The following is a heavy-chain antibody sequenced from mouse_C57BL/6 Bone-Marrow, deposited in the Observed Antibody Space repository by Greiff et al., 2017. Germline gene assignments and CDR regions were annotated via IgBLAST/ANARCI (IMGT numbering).Heavy chain of an antibody. CDR3: AREGDMGYCYLYAMDY. CDR1: GYTFTSYG. D-gene: IGHD2-12*01. J-gene: IGHJ4*01. V-gene: IGHV1-81*01. Sequence: QVQLQQSGAELARPGASVKLSCKASGYTFTSYGISWVKQRTGQGLEWIGEIYPRSGNTYYNEKFKGKATLTADKSSSTAYMELRSLTSEDSAVYFCAREGDMGYCYLYAMDYWGQGTSVTVSS. CDR2: IYPRSGNT.